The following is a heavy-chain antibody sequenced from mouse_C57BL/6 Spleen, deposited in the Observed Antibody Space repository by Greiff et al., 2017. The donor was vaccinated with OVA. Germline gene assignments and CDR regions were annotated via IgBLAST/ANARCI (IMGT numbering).Heavy chain of an antibody. CDR2: ISNGGGST. J-gene: IGHJ2*01. Sequence: EVKLMESGGGLVQPGGSLKLSCAASGFNFSDYYMYWVRQTPEKRLEWVAYISNGGGSTYYPDTVKGRFTISRDNAKNTLYLQMSRLKSEDTAMYYCARQIETVYYFDYWGQGTTLTVSS. CDR3: ARQIETVYYFDY. CDR1: GFNFSDYY. V-gene: IGHV5-12*01.